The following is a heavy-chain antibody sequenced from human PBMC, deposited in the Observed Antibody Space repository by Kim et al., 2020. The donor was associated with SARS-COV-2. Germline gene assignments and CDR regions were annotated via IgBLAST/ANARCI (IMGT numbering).Heavy chain of an antibody. V-gene: IGHV4-61*02. CDR1: GGSISSGSYY. Sequence: SETLSLTCTVSGGSISSGSYYWSWIRQPAGKGLEWIGRIYTSGSTNYNPSLKSRVTISVDTPKNQFSLKLSSVTAADTAVYYCARESSKGWFGELLSPVGYWGQGTLVTVSS. CDR2: IYTSGST. CDR3: ARESSKGWFGELLSPVGY. D-gene: IGHD3-10*01. J-gene: IGHJ4*02.